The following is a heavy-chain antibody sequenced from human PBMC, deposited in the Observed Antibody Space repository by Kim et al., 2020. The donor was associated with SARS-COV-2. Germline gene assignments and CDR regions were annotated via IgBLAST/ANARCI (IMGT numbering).Heavy chain of an antibody. CDR2: IKSKTDGGTT. D-gene: IGHD2-15*01. CDR1: GFTFSNAW. V-gene: IGHV3-15*01. J-gene: IGHJ4*02. CDR3: TIEGENAGSSGGSGELDY. Sequence: GGSLRLSCAASGFTFSNAWMSWVRQAPGKGLEWVGRIKSKTDGGTTDYAAPVKGRFTISRDDSKNTLYLQMNSLKTEDTAVYYCTIEGENAGSSGGSGELDYWGQGTLVTVSS.